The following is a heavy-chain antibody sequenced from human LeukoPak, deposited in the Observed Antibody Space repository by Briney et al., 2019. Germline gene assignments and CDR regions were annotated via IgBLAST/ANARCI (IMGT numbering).Heavy chain of an antibody. Sequence: ASVKVSCTASGGTFSSYAISWVRQAPGQGLEWMGRIIPILGIANYAQKFQGRVTITADKSTSTAYMELSSLRSEDTAVYYCARDNRELLVEYWGQGTLVTVSS. CDR2: IIPILGIA. V-gene: IGHV1-69*04. CDR1: GGTFSSYA. D-gene: IGHD1-26*01. J-gene: IGHJ4*02. CDR3: ARDNRELLVEY.